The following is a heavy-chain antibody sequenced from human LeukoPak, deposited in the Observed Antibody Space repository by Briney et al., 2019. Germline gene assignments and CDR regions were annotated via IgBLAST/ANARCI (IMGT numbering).Heavy chain of an antibody. D-gene: IGHD3-22*01. Sequence: VASVKVSCKASGYTFTSYGISWVRQAPGQGLEWMGWISAYNGNTNYAQKLQGRVTMTTDTSTSTAYMELRSLRSDDTAVYYCARGLGSYDSSELTWPMISFWGQGTQVTVSS. J-gene: IGHJ4*02. CDR1: GYTFTSYG. CDR3: ARGLGSYDSSELTWPMISF. CDR2: ISAYNGNT. V-gene: IGHV1-18*01.